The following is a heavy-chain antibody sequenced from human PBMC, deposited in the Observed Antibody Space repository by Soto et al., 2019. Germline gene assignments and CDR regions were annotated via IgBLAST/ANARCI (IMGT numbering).Heavy chain of an antibody. D-gene: IGHD3-22*01. CDR3: ARQRLWGTSGYYYFEN. V-gene: IGHV5-51*01. J-gene: IGHJ4*02. Sequence: GESLNISCKGSGHIFSNYWIGWVRQLPGKGLGWMGIIYPVDSETRYSPSFQGQVTITADKSINTAYLQWSRLKASDTAIYYCARQRLWGTSGYYYFENWGQGTLVTVSS. CDR2: IYPVDSET. CDR1: GHIFSNYW.